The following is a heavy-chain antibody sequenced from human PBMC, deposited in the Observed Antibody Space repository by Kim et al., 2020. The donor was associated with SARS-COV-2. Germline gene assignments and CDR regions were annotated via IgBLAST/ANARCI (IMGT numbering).Heavy chain of an antibody. Sequence: GGSLRLSCAASGFTFSSYAMSWVRQAPGKGLEWVSAISGSGGSTYYADSVKGRFTISRDNSKNTLYLQMNSLRAEDTAVYYCAKEVAAGAIEYHWYFDLWGRGTLVTVSS. CDR2: ISGSGGST. J-gene: IGHJ2*01. CDR3: AKEVAAGAIEYHWYFDL. D-gene: IGHD2-15*01. CDR1: GFTFSSYA. V-gene: IGHV3-23*01.